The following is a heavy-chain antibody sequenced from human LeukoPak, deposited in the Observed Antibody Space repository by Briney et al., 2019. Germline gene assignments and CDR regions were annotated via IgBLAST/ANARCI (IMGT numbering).Heavy chain of an antibody. CDR2: IIPIFGTA. D-gene: IGHD4-17*01. CDR1: GGTFSSYA. J-gene: IGHJ4*02. CDR3: ASQTTVTSYYFDY. V-gene: IGHV1-69*05. Sequence: SVKVSCKXSGGTFSSYAISWVRQAPGQGLEWMGRIIPIFGTANYAQKFQGRVTITTDESTSTAYMELSSLRSEDTAVYYCASQTTVTSYYFDYWGQGTLVTVSS.